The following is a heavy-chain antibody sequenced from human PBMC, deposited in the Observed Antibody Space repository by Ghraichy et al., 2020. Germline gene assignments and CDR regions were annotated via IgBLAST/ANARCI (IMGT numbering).Heavy chain of an antibody. CDR2: ISSSGRTT. D-gene: IGHD3-22*01. CDR1: GVTLSSFE. CDR3: VPYYYESSGYYR. J-gene: IGHJ5*02. V-gene: IGHV3-48*03. Sequence: LSLTCVASGVTLSSFEMNWVRQAPGKGLEWVSYISSSGRTTNYADSVKGRFTISRDDAKNSLHLQMNSLRVEDTAVYYCVPYYYESSGYYRWGQGTLVTVSS.